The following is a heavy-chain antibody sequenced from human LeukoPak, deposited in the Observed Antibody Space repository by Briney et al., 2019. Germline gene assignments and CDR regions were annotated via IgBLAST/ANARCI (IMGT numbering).Heavy chain of an antibody. J-gene: IGHJ3*02. CDR3: ARDAVPAATGAFNI. Sequence: ASQTLSLTCTVSGGSISSGGYYWSWIRQHPGKGLEWIGYIYYSGSTYYNPSLKSRVTISVDTSKNQFFLKLSSVTAADTAVYYCARDAVPAATGAFNIWGQGTMVTVSS. CDR2: IYYSGST. V-gene: IGHV4-31*03. CDR1: GGSISSGGYY. D-gene: IGHD2-2*01.